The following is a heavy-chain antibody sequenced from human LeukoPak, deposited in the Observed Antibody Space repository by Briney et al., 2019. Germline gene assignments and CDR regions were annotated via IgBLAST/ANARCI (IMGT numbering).Heavy chain of an antibody. V-gene: IGHV3-66*01. CDR2: IYSGGST. J-gene: IGHJ4*02. D-gene: IGHD3-10*01. Sequence: GGSLRLSCAASGFSFSSHEMNWVRQAPGKGLEWVSVIYSGGSTYYADSVKGRFTISRDNSKNTLYLQMNSLRAEDTAVYYCARDPDTMVRGVIPNQYWGQGTLVTVSS. CDR3: ARDPDTMVRGVIPNQY. CDR1: GFSFSSHE.